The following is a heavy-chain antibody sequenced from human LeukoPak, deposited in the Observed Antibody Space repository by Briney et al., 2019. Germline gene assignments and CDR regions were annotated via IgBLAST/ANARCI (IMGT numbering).Heavy chain of an antibody. Sequence: SETLSLTCTVSGGSISSYCWSWIRQPPGKGLEWIGYIYYSGSTNYNPSLKSRVTISVDTSKNQFSLKLSSVTAADTAVYYCARSLRGETFDPWGQGTLVTVSS. D-gene: IGHD3-10*01. CDR3: ARSLRGETFDP. CDR2: IYYSGST. J-gene: IGHJ5*02. V-gene: IGHV4-59*01. CDR1: GGSISSYC.